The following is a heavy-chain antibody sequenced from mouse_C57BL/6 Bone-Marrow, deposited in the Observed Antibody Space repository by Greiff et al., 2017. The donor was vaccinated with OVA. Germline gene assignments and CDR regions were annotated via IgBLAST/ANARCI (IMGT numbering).Heavy chain of an antibody. CDR3: ARADYGSSAFDY. J-gene: IGHJ2*01. D-gene: IGHD1-1*01. CDR1: GFTFSDYY. CDR2: INYDGSST. Sequence: EVQLVESEGGLVQPGRSMKLSCTASGFTFSDYYMAWVRQVPEKGLEWVANINYDGSSTYYLDSLKSRFIISRDNAKNILYLQMSSLKSEDTATYYCARADYGSSAFDYWGQGTTLTVSS. V-gene: IGHV5-16*01.